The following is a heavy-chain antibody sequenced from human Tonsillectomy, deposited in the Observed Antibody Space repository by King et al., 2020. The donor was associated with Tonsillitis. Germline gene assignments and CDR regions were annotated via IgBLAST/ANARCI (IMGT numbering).Heavy chain of an antibody. V-gene: IGHV1-69*09. J-gene: IGHJ6*03. CDR1: GDTFSIYA. Sequence: VQLVESGAEVKKPGSSVKVSCKASGDTFSIYAFTWVRQAPGQGLEWMGRIIPILEIANYAQKFQARVALTADTSTSTAYMELSSLRSDDTAVYYCARGPPDVGIVATGPRTRYYMDVWGKGTTVTVSS. CDR2: IIPILEIA. CDR3: ARGPPDVGIVATGPRTRYYMDV. D-gene: IGHD5-12*01.